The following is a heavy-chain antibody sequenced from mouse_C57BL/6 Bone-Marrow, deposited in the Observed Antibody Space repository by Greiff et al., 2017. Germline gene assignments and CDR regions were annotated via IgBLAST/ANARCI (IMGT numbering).Heavy chain of an antibody. D-gene: IGHD2-1*01. V-gene: IGHV1-62-2*01. J-gene: IGHJ1*03. CDR1: GYTFTEYT. Sequence: VKLVESGAELVKPGASVKLSCKASGYTFTEYTIHWVKQRSGQGLEWIGWFYPGSGSIKYNEKFKDKATLTADKSSRTVYMELSRLTSEDSAVYFCARHGGGLHGNWYFDVWGTGTTVTVSS. CDR3: ARHGGGLHGNWYFDV. CDR2: FYPGSGSI.